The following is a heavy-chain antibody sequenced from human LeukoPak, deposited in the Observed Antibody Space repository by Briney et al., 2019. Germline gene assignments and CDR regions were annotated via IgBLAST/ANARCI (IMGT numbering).Heavy chain of an antibody. CDR3: ARDLGTIFGVVNYYYYYGMDV. D-gene: IGHD3-3*01. V-gene: IGHV1-2*02. J-gene: IGHJ6*02. CDR2: INPNSGGT. CDR1: GYTFTGYY. Sequence: ASVKVSCKASGYTFTGYYMHWVRQAPGQGLEWMGWINPNSGGTNYAQKFQGRVTMTRDTSISTAYMELSSLRSEDTAVYYCARDLGTIFGVVNYYYYYGMDVWGQGTTVTVSS.